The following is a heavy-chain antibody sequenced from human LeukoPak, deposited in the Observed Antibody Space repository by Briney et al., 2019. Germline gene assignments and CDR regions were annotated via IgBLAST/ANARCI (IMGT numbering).Heavy chain of an antibody. CDR3: AKSFDFSNGHSSILTPFDS. D-gene: IGHD3-3*01. V-gene: IGHV3-23*01. J-gene: IGHJ4*02. Sequence: PTGGSLRLSCAASGFTFSSSAMSWVRQAPGKGLEWVSSISARGISTYYADSVKGRFTISRDNSKNTLYLQMNSLRGDDIGVYYCAKSFDFSNGHSSILTPFDSWGQGTLVSVSS. CDR2: ISARGIST. CDR1: GFTFSSSA.